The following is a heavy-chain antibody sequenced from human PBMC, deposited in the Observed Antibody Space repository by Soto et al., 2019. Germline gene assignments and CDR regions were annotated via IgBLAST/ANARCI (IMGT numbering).Heavy chain of an antibody. Sequence: SETLSLTCTVSGGSIITMSYYWGWVRQSPGEGLEWIASIYHGGSIFYNPSLKSRVTISVDTSKNQFSLKLSSVTAADTAIYYCARVLSFRGVLFFDYWGQGNVVT. CDR2: IYHGGSI. D-gene: IGHD3-10*01. CDR3: ARVLSFRGVLFFDY. J-gene: IGHJ4*02. V-gene: IGHV4-39*07. CDR1: GGSIITMSYY.